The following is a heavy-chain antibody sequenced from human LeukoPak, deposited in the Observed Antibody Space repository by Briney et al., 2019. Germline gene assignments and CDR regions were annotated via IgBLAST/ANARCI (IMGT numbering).Heavy chain of an antibody. Sequence: SVKVSCKASGGTFSSYAISWVRQAPGQGLEWMGGIIPIFGTANYAQKFQGRVTITTDESTSTAYMELSSLRSEDTAVHYCASVSLHAFDIWGQGTMVTVSS. CDR3: ASVSLHAFDI. V-gene: IGHV1-69*05. J-gene: IGHJ3*02. D-gene: IGHD2-8*01. CDR1: GGTFSSYA. CDR2: IIPIFGTA.